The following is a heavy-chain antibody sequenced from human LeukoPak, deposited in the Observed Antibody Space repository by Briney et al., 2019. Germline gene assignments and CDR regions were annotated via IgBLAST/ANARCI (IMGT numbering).Heavy chain of an antibody. V-gene: IGHV4-59*01. Sequence: PSETLSLTRTVSGGSISSYYWSWIRQPPGKGLEWIGYIYYSGSTNYNPSLKSRVTISVDTSKNQFSLKLSSVTAADTAVYYCARVTLAYYYYYGMDVWGQGTTVTVSS. CDR1: GGSISSYY. J-gene: IGHJ6*02. CDR3: ARVTLAYYYYYGMDV. CDR2: IYYSGST.